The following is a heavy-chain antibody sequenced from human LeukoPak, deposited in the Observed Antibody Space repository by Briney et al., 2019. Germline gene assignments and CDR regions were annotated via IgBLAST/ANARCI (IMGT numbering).Heavy chain of an antibody. CDR2: ISGSGGST. J-gene: IGHJ4*02. Sequence: GGSLGLSCAASGFTFSSYAMSWVRQAPGKELEWVSAISGSGGSTYYADSVKGRFTISRDNSKNTLYLQMNSLRAEDTAVYYCAKDRKWLRLSYFDYWGQGTLVTVSS. CDR3: AKDRKWLRLSYFDY. V-gene: IGHV3-23*01. D-gene: IGHD5-12*01. CDR1: GFTFSSYA.